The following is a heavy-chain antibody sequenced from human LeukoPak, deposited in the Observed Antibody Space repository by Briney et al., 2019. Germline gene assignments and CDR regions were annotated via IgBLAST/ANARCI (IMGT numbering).Heavy chain of an antibody. CDR3: ARGQPGPPDIVVVVAATPPFDY. CDR1: GFTFGSYA. D-gene: IGHD2-15*01. CDR2: ISYDGSNK. J-gene: IGHJ4*02. V-gene: IGHV3-30-3*01. Sequence: GGSLRLSCAASGFTFGSYAMHWVRQAPGKGLEWVAVISYDGSNKYYADSVKGRFTISRDNSKNTLYLQMNSLRAEDTAVYYCARGQPGPPDIVVVVAATPPFDYWGQGTLVTVSS.